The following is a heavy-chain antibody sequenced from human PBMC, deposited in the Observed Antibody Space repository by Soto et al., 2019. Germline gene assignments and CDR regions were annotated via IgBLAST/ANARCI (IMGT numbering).Heavy chain of an antibody. CDR1: GGSISSGDYY. D-gene: IGHD4-17*01. Sequence: SETLSLTCTVSGGSISSGDYYWSWIRQPPGKGLEWIGYIYYSGSTYYNPSLKSRVTISVDTSKNQFSLKLSSVTPADTAVYYCARTPQDDYDRNWFDPWGQGTLVTVSS. V-gene: IGHV4-30-4*01. J-gene: IGHJ5*02. CDR3: ARTPQDDYDRNWFDP. CDR2: IYYSGST.